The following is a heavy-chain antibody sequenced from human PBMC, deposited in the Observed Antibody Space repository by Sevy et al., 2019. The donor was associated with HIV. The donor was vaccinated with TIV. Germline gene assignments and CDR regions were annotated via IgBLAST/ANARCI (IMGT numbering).Heavy chain of an antibody. V-gene: IGHV3-23*01. Sequence: GGSLRLSCAASGFTFSSYAMSWVRQAPGKGLEWVSAISGSGYLTYYTDSVKGRFTISRDNSKNTLYLQMNSLRAEDTAVYYCAKEGGGYYSDSSGLFDYWGQGTLVTVSS. J-gene: IGHJ4*02. CDR3: AKEGGGYYSDSSGLFDY. D-gene: IGHD3-22*01. CDR2: ISGSGYLT. CDR1: GFTFSSYA.